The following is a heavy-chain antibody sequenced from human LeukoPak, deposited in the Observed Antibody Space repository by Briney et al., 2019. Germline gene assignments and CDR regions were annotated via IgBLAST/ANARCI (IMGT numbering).Heavy chain of an antibody. V-gene: IGHV4-28*01. Sequence: SDTLSLTCAVSGYSISNNNWWGWIRQPPGKGLEWIGYIYYSGSTYYNPSLKGRVTMSVDTSKNQFSLKLSSVTAVDTAVYYCARTESSGWHPLDYWGQGTLVTVSS. J-gene: IGHJ4*02. CDR1: GYSISNNNW. CDR2: IYYSGST. D-gene: IGHD6-19*01. CDR3: ARTESSGWHPLDY.